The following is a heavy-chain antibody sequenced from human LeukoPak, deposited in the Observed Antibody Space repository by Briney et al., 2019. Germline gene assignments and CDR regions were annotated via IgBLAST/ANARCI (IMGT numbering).Heavy chain of an antibody. J-gene: IGHJ3*02. CDR2: IYTSGST. Sequence: SETLSRTCTVSGGSISSYYWSWIRQPAGKGLEWIGRIYTSGSTNYNPSLKSRVTMSVDTSKNQFSLKLSSVTAADTAVYYCARYSPAAFAFDIWGQGTMVTVSS. CDR1: GGSISSYY. CDR3: ARYSPAAFAFDI. D-gene: IGHD2-2*01. V-gene: IGHV4-4*07.